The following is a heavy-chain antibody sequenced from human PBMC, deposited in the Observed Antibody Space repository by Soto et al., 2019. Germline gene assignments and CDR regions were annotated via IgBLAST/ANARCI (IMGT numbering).Heavy chain of an antibody. CDR1: GFTFSGYW. Sequence: EVQLVQSGGGLVQPGGSLRLSCAASGFTFSGYWMSWVRQAPGKGLEWVANIKQDGSEQFYVDSVKGRFTISRDNAKNSLYLQMNSLRAEDTAVYYCAREAVWGQGTTVTVSS. CDR3: AREAV. CDR2: IKQDGSEQ. J-gene: IGHJ6*02. V-gene: IGHV3-7*05.